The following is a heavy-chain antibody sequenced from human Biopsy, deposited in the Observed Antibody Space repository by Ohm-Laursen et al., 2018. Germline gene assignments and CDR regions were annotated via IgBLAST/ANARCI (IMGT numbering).Heavy chain of an antibody. V-gene: IGHV3-33*08. D-gene: IGHD2-21*01. CDR2: ISNDGDIK. CDR1: GFTFSSYG. CDR3: GRWRSGAADI. Sequence: SLRLSCAASGFTFSSYGMHWVRQAPGKGLEWVSLISNDGDIKYSADSMEGRFTISRDNSRNTLYLQMNSLKIEDTAVYYCGRWRSGAADIWGQGTVVTVSS. J-gene: IGHJ3*02.